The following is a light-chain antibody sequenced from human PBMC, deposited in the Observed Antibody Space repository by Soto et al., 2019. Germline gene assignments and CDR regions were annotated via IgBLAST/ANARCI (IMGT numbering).Light chain of an antibody. CDR2: DAS. V-gene: IGKV3-11*01. J-gene: IGKJ4*01. Sequence: EIVLTQSPATLSLSPGERATLSCRASQSVSSDLAWYQQKPGQAPRLLIYDASNRATGIPARFSGSGSGTDITLSISSLEPEDFAVYYCQRRSKWPPLTFGGGTKVEIK. CDR1: QSVSSD. CDR3: QRRSKWPPLT.